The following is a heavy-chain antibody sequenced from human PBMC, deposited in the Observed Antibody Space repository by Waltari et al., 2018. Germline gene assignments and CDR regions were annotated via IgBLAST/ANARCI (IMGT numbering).Heavy chain of an antibody. Sequence: QVQLQESCPGLVKPSETLSVTCSVSGRSISNYYWNWIRQTPGKGLEWIGYISSSGQTNYNPSLKSRVSVSLDTSKTRFSLRLSSVTAADTAVYYCARATYYDFSSGYSFDHWGQGTLVTVYS. CDR2: ISSSGQT. CDR3: ARATYYDFSSGYSFDH. J-gene: IGHJ4*02. D-gene: IGHD3-3*01. CDR1: GRSISNYY. V-gene: IGHV4-59*01.